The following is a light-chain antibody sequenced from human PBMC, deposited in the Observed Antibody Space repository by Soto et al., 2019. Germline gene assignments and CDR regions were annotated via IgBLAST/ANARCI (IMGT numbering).Light chain of an antibody. V-gene: IGLV2-14*01. CDR2: EVS. CDR3: SSYKSSSTYV. Sequence: QSVLTQPASVSGSPGQSITISCTGTSSDVGGYNYVSWYQQHPGKAPKLMIYEVSNRPSGVSNRFSGSKSGNTASLTISGLQAVDEADYYCSSYKSSSTYVFGTGTKVTVL. J-gene: IGLJ1*01. CDR1: SSDVGGYNY.